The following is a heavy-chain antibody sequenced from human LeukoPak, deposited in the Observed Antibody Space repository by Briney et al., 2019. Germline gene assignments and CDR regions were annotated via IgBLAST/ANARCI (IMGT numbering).Heavy chain of an antibody. CDR2: INHSGST. J-gene: IGHJ4*02. V-gene: IGHV4-34*01. CDR1: GGSFSGYY. D-gene: IGHD5-18*01. CDR3: AMSSGIQLWLAYTY. Sequence: SETLSLTCAVYGGSFSGYYWSWIRQPPGKGLEWIGEINHSGSTNYNPSLKSRVTISVDTSKNQFSLKLSSVTAADTAVYYCAMSSGIQLWLAYTYWGQGTLVTVSS.